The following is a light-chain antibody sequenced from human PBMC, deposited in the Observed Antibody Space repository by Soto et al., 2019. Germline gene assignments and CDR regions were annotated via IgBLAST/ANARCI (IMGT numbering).Light chain of an antibody. CDR1: QSISSY. J-gene: IGKJ1*01. CDR2: GAS. V-gene: IGKV1-39*01. Sequence: SRMAPSLYALAAAVRAAVTIICGASQSISSYLEWFQQKPGKAPKLLIYGASSLQSGVPSRFSGSGSGTDFTLTISSLQPEDFATYDCQQSYNTQCTFGQGTKVDNK. CDR3: QQSYNTQCT.